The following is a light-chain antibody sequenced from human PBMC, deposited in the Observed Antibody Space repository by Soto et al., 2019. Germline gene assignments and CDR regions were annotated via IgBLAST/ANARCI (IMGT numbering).Light chain of an antibody. Sequence: QSALTQPASVSGSPGQSITISCTGTSSDVGGYNFVSWYQHHPGKAPKFMIYEVTNRPSGVSNRFSGSKSGNTASLTISGIQAEDEADYYCTSYTSSSTLVFGTGTKLTVL. CDR1: SSDVGGYNF. CDR2: EVT. J-gene: IGLJ1*01. CDR3: TSYTSSSTLV. V-gene: IGLV2-14*01.